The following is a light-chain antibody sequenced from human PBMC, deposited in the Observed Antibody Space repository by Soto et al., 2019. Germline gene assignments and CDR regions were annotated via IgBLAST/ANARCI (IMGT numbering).Light chain of an antibody. V-gene: IGKV1-6*01. J-gene: IGKJ1*01. CDR3: LQNHNYPRT. CDR2: GAS. Sequence: AVQMTQSPSSLSASVGDRGTITCRASQEMSDDVGWYQQTPGKAPKLLISGASRLQSGVPSRFSRSGSGAAVTLTITSLRPEDSATYYCLQNHNYPRTFGRGTKVEI. CDR1: QEMSDD.